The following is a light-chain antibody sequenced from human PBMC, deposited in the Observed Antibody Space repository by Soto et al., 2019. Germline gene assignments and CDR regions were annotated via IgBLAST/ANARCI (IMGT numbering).Light chain of an antibody. CDR2: DAS. CDR3: QQFGSSVT. J-gene: IGKJ3*01. CDR1: QSVSSNY. V-gene: IGKV3-20*01. Sequence: EIVLTQSPGTLSLSPGERATLFCRASQSVSSNYLAWFQQKPGQAPSLLIYDASGRATGIPDRFSGSGSGTDFTLTISRLEPEDFAVYYCQQFGSSVTFGPGTKVDIK.